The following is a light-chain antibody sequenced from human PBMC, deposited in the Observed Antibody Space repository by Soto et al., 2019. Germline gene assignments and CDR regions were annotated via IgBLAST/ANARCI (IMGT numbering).Light chain of an antibody. CDR2: SNN. CDR3: EAWDDSLNGPGYV. V-gene: IGLV1-44*01. J-gene: IGLJ1*01. CDR1: SSNIGSNT. Sequence: QSVLTQPPSASGTPGQRVTISCSGSSSNIGSNTVNWYQQLPGTAPKPLIYSNNQRPSGVPDRFSGSKSGTSASLAISGLQAEDEADYYCEAWDDSLNGPGYVFGTGTKLTVL.